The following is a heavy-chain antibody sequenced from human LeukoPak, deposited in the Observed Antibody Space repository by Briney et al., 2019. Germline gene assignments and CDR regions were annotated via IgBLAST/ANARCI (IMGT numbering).Heavy chain of an antibody. Sequence: PSQTLSLTCTVSGGSISSGDYYWSWIRQPPGKGLEWIGYIYYSGSNYYNPSLKSRVTISVDTSKNQFSLKLSSVTAADTAVYYCARVGQLVGNCFDYWGQGTLVTVSS. V-gene: IGHV4-30-4*01. CDR1: GGSISSGDYY. CDR3: ARVGQLVGNCFDY. J-gene: IGHJ4*02. D-gene: IGHD6-6*01. CDR2: IYYSGSN.